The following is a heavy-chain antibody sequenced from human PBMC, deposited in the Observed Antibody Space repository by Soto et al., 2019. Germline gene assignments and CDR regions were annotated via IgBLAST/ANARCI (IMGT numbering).Heavy chain of an antibody. CDR1: GFTFSSYA. CDR2: ISGSGGST. V-gene: IGHV3-23*01. D-gene: IGHD3-22*01. Sequence: PGGSLRLSCAASGFTFSSYAMSWVRQAPGKGLEWVSAISGSGGSTYYADSVKGRFTISRDNSKNTLYLQMNSLRAEDTAVYYCAKVPGYYDSSGYFDYWGQGTLVTVSS. CDR3: AKVPGYYDSSGYFDY. J-gene: IGHJ4*02.